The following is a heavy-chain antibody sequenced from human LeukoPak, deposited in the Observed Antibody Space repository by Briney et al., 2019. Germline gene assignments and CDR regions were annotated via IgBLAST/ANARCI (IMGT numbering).Heavy chain of an antibody. CDR3: ASETTVRGTYFDC. V-gene: IGHV3-48*04. J-gene: IGHJ4*02. CDR1: GFTFSSYS. Sequence: QAWGSLRLSCAASGFTFSSYSMNWVRQAPGKGLEWVSYISSSSSTIYYADSVKGRFTISRDNAKNSLYLQMSSLRAEDTAVYYCASETTVRGTYFDCWGQGTLVTVSS. CDR2: ISSSSSTI. D-gene: IGHD4-17*01.